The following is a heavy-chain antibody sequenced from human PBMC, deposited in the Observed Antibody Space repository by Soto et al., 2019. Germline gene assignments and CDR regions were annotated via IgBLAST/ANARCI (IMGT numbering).Heavy chain of an antibody. Sequence: SETLSLTCTVSGGSISSYYWSWIRQPPGKGLEWIGYIYFSGGTNYNPSLKSRVTISVDTSKNQFSLKLSSVTAADTAVYYCARVSKGWSGSIKYSWGQGNLLPVSS. D-gene: IGHD2-15*01. V-gene: IGHV4-59*08. CDR1: GGSISSYY. J-gene: IGHJ1*01. CDR2: IYFSGGT. CDR3: ARVSKGWSGSIKYS.